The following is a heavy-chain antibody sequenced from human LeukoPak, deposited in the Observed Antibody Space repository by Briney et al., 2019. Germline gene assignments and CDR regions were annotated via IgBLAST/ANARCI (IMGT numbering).Heavy chain of an antibody. D-gene: IGHD6-19*01. J-gene: IGHJ6*03. CDR2: IYISGSGST. V-gene: IGHV4-4*07. CDR3: ARDKRVAVAGTYIYYYYMDV. Sequence: SSETLPLTCTVSGGSISSYYWSWIRQPAGKGLEWIGRIYISGSGSTNYNPSLKSRVTMSVDTSKNQFSLKLSSVTAADTAVYYCARDKRVAVAGTYIYYYYMDVWGNGTTVTISS. CDR1: GGSISSYY.